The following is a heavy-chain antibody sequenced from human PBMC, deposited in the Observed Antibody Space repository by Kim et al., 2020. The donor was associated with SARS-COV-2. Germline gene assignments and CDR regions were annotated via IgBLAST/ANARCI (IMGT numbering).Heavy chain of an antibody. Sequence: PPFQGHVTISADKSISTAYLQWSSLKASDTAMYYCARQAVAGPFDYWGQGTLVTVSS. D-gene: IGHD6-19*01. CDR3: ARQAVAGPFDY. J-gene: IGHJ4*02. V-gene: IGHV5-10-1*01.